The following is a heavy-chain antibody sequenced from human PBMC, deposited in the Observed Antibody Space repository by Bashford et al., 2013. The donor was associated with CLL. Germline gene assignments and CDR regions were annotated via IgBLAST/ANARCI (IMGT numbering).Heavy chain of an antibody. Sequence: ESLKISCKGSGYSFTSVLDRLGAPDARKGLEWMGIIYPGDSDTRYSPSFQGQVTISADKSISTAYLQWSSLKASDTAMYYCARRIPSIAVAGNWMEDYYYYGMDVWGQGTTVTVSS. J-gene: IGHJ6*02. CDR3: ARRIPSIAVAGNWMEDYYYYGMDV. D-gene: IGHD6-19*01. CDR2: IYPGDSDT. CDR1: GYSFTSVL. V-gene: IGHV5-51*01.